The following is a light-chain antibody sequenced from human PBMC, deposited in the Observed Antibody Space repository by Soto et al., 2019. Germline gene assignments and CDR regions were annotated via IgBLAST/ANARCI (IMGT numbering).Light chain of an antibody. V-gene: IGKV1-9*01. CDR1: PDINTY. CDR2: AAS. CDR3: QQRKIYPIT. J-gene: IGKJ5*01. Sequence: DIQLTQSPSFLSASVGDRVTITCRASPDINTYLAWYQQKPGKAPKLLIFAASTLQNGVPSRFSGSGSVTEFTVTITSMQPEDCATYYGQQRKIYPITFGQRTRLEIK.